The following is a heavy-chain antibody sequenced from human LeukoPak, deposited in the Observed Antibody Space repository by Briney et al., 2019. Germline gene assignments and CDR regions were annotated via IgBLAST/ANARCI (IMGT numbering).Heavy chain of an antibody. CDR2: ISRSGEDT. Sequence: PGGCLTLACSTHGLTLSNSAIGSARQAAGGGLGWVSVISRSGEDTYYAGSVKGRFTVSRDSSTNTLYVQMNSLRAEDTSIYYCARGQGLIDPFDIWGQGTLVTVSS. CDR1: GLTLSNSA. J-gene: IGHJ3*02. V-gene: IGHV3-23*01. D-gene: IGHD6-19*01. CDR3: ARGQGLIDPFDI.